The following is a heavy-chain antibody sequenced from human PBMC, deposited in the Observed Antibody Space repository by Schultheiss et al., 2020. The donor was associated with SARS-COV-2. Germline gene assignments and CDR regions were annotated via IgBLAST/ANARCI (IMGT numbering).Heavy chain of an antibody. J-gene: IGHJ6*02. CDR3: ARDGMSSSGWYNYGLDV. CDR2: ISGSSTAI. V-gene: IGHV3-48*02. Sequence: GESLKISCAASGFTFSSYWMHWVRQAPGKGLEWLSYISGSSTAIHYADSVKGRFTISRDNAKNSLILEMNSLRDEDTAVYYCARDGMSSSGWYNYGLDVWGQGTTVTVAS. D-gene: IGHD6-19*01. CDR1: GFTFSSYW.